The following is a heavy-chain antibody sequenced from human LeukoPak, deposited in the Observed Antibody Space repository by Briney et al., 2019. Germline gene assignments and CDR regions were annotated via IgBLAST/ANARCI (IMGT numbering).Heavy chain of an antibody. D-gene: IGHD3-10*01. J-gene: IGHJ4*02. CDR2: IYSGGST. CDR3: AKDRLWFGELPRGKDY. V-gene: IGHV3-66*02. CDR1: GFTFSSYW. Sequence: PGGSLRLSCAASGFTFSSYWMHWVRQAPGKGLEWVSVIYSGGSTYYADSVKGRFTISRDNSKNTLYLQMNSLRAEDTAVYYCAKDRLWFGELPRGKDYWGQGTLVTVSS.